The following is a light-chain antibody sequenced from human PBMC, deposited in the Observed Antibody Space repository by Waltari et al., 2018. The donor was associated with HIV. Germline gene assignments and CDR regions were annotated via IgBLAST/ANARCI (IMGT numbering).Light chain of an antibody. CDR1: SLRSFF. J-gene: IGLJ1*01. CDR2: GAN. CDR3: HSRDSNSDHYV. Sequence: SSELTQDPVVSVALGQTIKITCQGDSLRSFFANWYQVRPGQAPLLFVYGANRRPSGIPDRFSASNSRNTSSLSISDSQAVDEADYYCHSRDSNSDHYVFGGGTRVIV. V-gene: IGLV3-19*01.